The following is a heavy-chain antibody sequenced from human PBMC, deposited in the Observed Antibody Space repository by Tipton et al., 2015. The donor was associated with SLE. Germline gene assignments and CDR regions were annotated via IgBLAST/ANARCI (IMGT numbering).Heavy chain of an antibody. CDR3: ARDRRTIAALPWGDV. Sequence: SLRLSCAASGFTFSSYWMYWVCQAPGKGLVWVSRINSDGSSTGYADSVKGRFTISRDNAKNTLYLQMNSLRAEDTAVYYCARDRRTIAALPWGDVWGQGTTVTVSS. CDR2: INSDGSST. CDR1: GFTFSSYW. V-gene: IGHV3-74*01. J-gene: IGHJ6*02. D-gene: IGHD6-13*01.